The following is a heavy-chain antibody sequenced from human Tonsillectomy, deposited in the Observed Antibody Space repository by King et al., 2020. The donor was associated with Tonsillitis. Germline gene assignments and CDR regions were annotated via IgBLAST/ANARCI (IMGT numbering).Heavy chain of an antibody. J-gene: IGHJ4*02. CDR2: ISGGGGTT. D-gene: IGHD1-26*01. CDR1: GFTFSNYA. V-gene: IGHV3-23*04. CDR3: AKNRLAWELPNYFFDL. Sequence: VQLVESGGGLVQPGGSLRLSCAASGFTFSNYAMSWVRQTPGKGLEWVSAISGGGGTTYYTDSVKGRFTISRDNSKNTLYLQMNSLRAEDTAVYYCAKNRLAWELPNYFFDLWGQGTLVTVSS.